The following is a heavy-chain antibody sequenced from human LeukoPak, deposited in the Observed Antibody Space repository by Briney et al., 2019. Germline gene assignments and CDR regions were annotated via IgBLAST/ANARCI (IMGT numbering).Heavy chain of an antibody. D-gene: IGHD1-1*01. Sequence: PSETLSLTCTVSGGSISSGYHWGWIRQPPGKGLEWIGNIYRSGSTYYNPSLRSRVTISVDTSKNQFSLKLSSVTAADTAVYYWGRVNWILKYWGQGPLVTVSS. V-gene: IGHV4-38-2*02. CDR3: GRVNWILKY. CDR2: IYRSGST. J-gene: IGHJ4*02. CDR1: GGSISSGYH.